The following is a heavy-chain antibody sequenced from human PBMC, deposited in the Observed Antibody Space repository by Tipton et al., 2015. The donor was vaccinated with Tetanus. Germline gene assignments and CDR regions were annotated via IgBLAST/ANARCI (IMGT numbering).Heavy chain of an antibody. CDR2: IYQTGST. Sequence: TLSLTCNVTGALLTTGGYSWGWIRQPLGQGLEWIGYIYQTGSTYFNPSLRSRLTMSFKMSKNQFSLKLRSVTAADTAVYYCARSADNWFDPWGQGTLVTVSS. V-gene: IGHV4-30-2*01. CDR1: GALLTTGGYS. J-gene: IGHJ5*02. CDR3: ARSADNWFDP.